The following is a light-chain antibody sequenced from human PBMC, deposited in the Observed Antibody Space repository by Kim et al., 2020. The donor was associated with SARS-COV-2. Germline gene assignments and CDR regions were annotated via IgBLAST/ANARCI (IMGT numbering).Light chain of an antibody. CDR2: RDG. V-gene: IGLV3-9*01. J-gene: IGLJ3*02. CDR1: NIGSRS. Sequence: VALGQTASLTCGGNNIGSRSVHWYQLKPGQAPVLVLYRDGNRPSGIPERFSGSKSGNTATLTITRAQGDDEADYFCQMWDSHTSWVFGGGTKLTVL. CDR3: QMWDSHTSWV.